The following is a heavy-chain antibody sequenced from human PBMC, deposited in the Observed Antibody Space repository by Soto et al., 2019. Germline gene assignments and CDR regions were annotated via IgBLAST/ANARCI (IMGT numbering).Heavy chain of an antibody. CDR2: ISGSAVGT. D-gene: IGHD6-6*01. V-gene: IGHV3-23*01. J-gene: IGHJ4*02. CDR1: GFTFSSYG. Sequence: SLRLSCAASGFTFSSYGMNWVRQAPGKGLEWVSGISGSAVGTYYADSVKGRFTISRDNXXXTXXLXXNXLRXEDTAVYYCAALYTSSSGYYWGQGTLVTVSS. CDR3: AALYTSSSGYY.